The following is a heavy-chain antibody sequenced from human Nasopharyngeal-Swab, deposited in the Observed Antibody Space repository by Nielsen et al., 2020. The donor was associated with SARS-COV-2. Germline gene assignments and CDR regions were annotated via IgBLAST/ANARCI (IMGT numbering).Heavy chain of an antibody. CDR2: ISGSGGST. CDR1: GFTFSSYA. Sequence: GGSLRLSCAASGFTFSSYAMSWVRQAPGKGLEWVSAISGSGGSTYYADSVKGRFTISRENAKNSLYLQMNSLKAGDTAVYYCARSYRRSYYYYGMDVWGQGTTVTVSS. V-gene: IGHV3-23*01. D-gene: IGHD1-1*01. J-gene: IGHJ6*02. CDR3: ARSYRRSYYYYGMDV.